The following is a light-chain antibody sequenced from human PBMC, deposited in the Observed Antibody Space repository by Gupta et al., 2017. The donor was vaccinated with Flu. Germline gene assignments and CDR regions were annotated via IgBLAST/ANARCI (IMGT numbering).Light chain of an antibody. J-gene: IGKJ4*02. Sequence: NSTTSPSSLCQCDNRNYLAWYQQKPGQAPRLLIYCASTRATGVPDRFSGSGSGTDFTLTISSLGPEDVAVYYCQQYANSPPTFGGGAKVEIK. CDR1: PSSLCQCDNRNY. CDR2: CAS. V-gene: IGKV4-1*01. CDR3: QQYANSPPT.